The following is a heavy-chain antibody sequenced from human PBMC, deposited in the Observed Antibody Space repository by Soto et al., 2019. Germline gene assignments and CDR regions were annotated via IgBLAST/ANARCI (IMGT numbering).Heavy chain of an antibody. J-gene: IGHJ5*02. CDR3: ARGGEGYGYYYDSSGYRT. D-gene: IGHD3-22*01. CDR2: ISAYNGNT. V-gene: IGHV1-18*01. CDR1: GYTFTSYG. Sequence: QVQLVQSGAEVKKPGASVKVSCKASGYTFTSYGISWVRQAPGQGLEWMGWISAYNGNTNYAQKLQGRGTMTTDTTTSTAYMELRSLGSDDAAVYYWARGGEGYGYYYDSSGYRTWGQGTLVTVSS.